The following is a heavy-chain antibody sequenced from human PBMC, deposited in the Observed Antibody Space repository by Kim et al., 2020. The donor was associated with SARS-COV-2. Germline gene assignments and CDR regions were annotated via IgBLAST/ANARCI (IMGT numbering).Heavy chain of an antibody. Sequence: VKGRFTISRDDSKSIAYLQMNSLKTEDTAVYYCTRARITIFGVVIVGFDYWGQGTLVTVSS. J-gene: IGHJ4*02. V-gene: IGHV3-49*02. CDR3: TRARITIFGVVIVGFDY. D-gene: IGHD3-3*01.